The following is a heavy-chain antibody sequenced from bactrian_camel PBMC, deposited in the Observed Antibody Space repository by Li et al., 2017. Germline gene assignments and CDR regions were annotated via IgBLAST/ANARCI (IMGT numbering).Heavy chain of an antibody. CDR2: IYTDGDYT. J-gene: IGHJ4*01. CDR1: DYTAC. D-gene: IGHD6*01. CDR3: VPRLRYGGTCDY. V-gene: IGHV3S6*01. Sequence: HVQLVESGGGSVQAGGSLRLSCKVSDYTACMAWFRQAPGEKREGVACIYTDGDYTYYADSVKGRFTISQNTAKNTVFLQMNSLKPEDTAVYYCVPRLRYGGTCDYWGQGTQVTVS.